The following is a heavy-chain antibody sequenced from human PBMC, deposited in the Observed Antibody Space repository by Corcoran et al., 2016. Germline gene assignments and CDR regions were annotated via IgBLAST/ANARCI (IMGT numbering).Heavy chain of an antibody. CDR2: IWYDGSNK. D-gene: IGHD6-13*01. Sequence: QVQLVESGGGVVQPGRSLRLSCAASGFTFSSYGMHWVRQAPGKGLGWVAVIWYDGSNKYYADSVKGRFTIPRDNSKNTLYLQKNSLIAEYTAVYYCATLGALSAAAGMDVWGQGAMVTVSS. CDR3: ATLGALSAAAGMDV. CDR1: GFTFSSYG. J-gene: IGHJ6*02. V-gene: IGHV3-33*01.